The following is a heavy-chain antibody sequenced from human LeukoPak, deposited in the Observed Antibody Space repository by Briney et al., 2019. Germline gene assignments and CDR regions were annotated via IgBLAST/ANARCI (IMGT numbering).Heavy chain of an antibody. J-gene: IGHJ6*02. V-gene: IGHV4-59*01. D-gene: IGHD1-7*01. CDR1: GGSISSYY. CDR3: ARDRNYRRYYYGMDV. Sequence: SETPSLTCTVSGGSISSYYWSWIRQPPGKGLEWIGYIYYSGSTNYNPSLKSRVTISVDTSKNQFSLKLSSVTAADTAVYYCARDRNYRRYYYGMDVWGQGTTVTVSS. CDR2: IYYSGST.